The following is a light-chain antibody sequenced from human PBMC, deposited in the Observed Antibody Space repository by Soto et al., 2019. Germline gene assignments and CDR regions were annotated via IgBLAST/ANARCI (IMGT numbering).Light chain of an antibody. CDR1: QSVTIY. CDR3: QQYNNWPLT. V-gene: IGKV3-15*01. CDR2: SAS. Sequence: EIVMTQSPATLSVPPGERATLSCRASQSVTIYLAWYQQKPGQAPRLLIYSASTRATGIPARFSGSGSGTEFTLTISSLQSEDFAVYYCQQYNNWPLTFGGGTKVDIK. J-gene: IGKJ4*01.